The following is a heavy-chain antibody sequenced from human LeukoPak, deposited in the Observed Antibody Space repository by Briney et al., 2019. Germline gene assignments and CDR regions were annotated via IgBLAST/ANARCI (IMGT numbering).Heavy chain of an antibody. CDR3: ARVLYSSSWRPVEF. CDR2: ISSSGSTI. V-gene: IGHV3-11*04. D-gene: IGHD6-13*01. J-gene: IGHJ4*02. Sequence: PGGSLRLSCAASGFTFSDYYMSWIRQAPGKGLEWVSYISSSGSTIYYADSVKGRFTISRDNAKNSLYLQMNSLRAEDTAVYYCARVLYSSSWRPVEFWGQGTLVTVSS. CDR1: GFTFSDYY.